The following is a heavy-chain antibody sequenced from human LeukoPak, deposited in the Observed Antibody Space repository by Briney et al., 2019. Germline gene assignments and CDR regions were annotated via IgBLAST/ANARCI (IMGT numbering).Heavy chain of an antibody. J-gene: IGHJ4*02. Sequence: GGSLRLSCAASGFTFSKYAMSWVRQAPGKGLDWVSTISGSGATTYYADSVKGRFTISRDNFKSTLYLQMNSLRAEDTAVYYCAKDYVSGGYCSSASCWPFECWGQGTLVTVSS. V-gene: IGHV3-23*01. CDR3: AKDYVSGGYCSSASCWPFEC. CDR1: GFTFSKYA. D-gene: IGHD2-2*01. CDR2: ISGSGATT.